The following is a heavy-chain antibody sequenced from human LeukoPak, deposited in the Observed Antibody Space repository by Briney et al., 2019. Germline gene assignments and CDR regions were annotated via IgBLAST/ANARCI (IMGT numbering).Heavy chain of an antibody. Sequence: GGSLRLSCAASGFTFSSYAVKWVRQAPGKGLEWVSYISSSSGTIYYADSVKGRFTISRDNAKNSLYLQMNSLRAEDTAVYYCARYYGSGAFDIWGQGTMVTVSS. CDR1: GFTFSSYA. CDR2: ISSSSGTI. CDR3: ARYYGSGAFDI. J-gene: IGHJ3*02. V-gene: IGHV3-48*04. D-gene: IGHD3-10*01.